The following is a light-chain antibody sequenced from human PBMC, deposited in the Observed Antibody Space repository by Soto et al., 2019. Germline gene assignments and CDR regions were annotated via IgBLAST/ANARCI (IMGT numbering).Light chain of an antibody. CDR1: QGISSY. CDR3: QKCGVAPFT. V-gene: IGKV1-27*01. J-gene: IGKJ4*01. CDR2: AAS. Sequence: DVRLTQSPSSLSGSTGDRFTISCRMSQGISSYLAWYQQKPGKAPELLIYAASTLQSGVPSRFSGSGSGTDFTLTISSLQPEDVATYYCQKCGVAPFTFGGGTKVDIK.